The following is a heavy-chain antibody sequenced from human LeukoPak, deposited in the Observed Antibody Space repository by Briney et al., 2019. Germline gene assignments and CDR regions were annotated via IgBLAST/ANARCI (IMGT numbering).Heavy chain of an antibody. CDR2: FNGDGSGT. CDR1: EFTFSSYW. CDR3: ARAPGQNHAFDI. V-gene: IGHV3-74*03. Sequence: GGSLILSCVAPEFTFSSYWMPWVPQAPGKGLVWVQRFNGDGSGTTYADSVKGRFTISRDNAKNTLYLQMNSLRAEDTAVYYCARAPGQNHAFDIWGQGTMVTVSS. J-gene: IGHJ3*02.